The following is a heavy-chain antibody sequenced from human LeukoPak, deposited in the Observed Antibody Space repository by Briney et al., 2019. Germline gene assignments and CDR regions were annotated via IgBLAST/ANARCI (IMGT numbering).Heavy chain of an antibody. CDR2: IYYSGST. V-gene: IGHV4-59*01. D-gene: IGHD3-9*01. CDR1: GGSISTYY. Sequence: SETLSLTCTVSGGSISTYYWSWIRQPPGKGLERIAYIYYSGSTNYNPSLKSRVTISVETSKTQCSLKLSSVTAADTAVYYCARFSNNYDILTGYPMYYFDYWGQGTLVTVSS. J-gene: IGHJ4*02. CDR3: ARFSNNYDILTGYPMYYFDY.